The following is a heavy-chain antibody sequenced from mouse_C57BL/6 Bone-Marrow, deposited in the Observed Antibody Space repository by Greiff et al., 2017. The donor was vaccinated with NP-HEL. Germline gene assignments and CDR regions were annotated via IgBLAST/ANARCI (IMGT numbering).Heavy chain of an antibody. CDR2: ISSGSSTI. J-gene: IGHJ3*01. Sequence: EVKLVESGGGLVKPGGSLKLSCAASGFTFSDYGMHWVRQAPEKGLEWVAYISSGSSTIYYADTVKGRFTSYRDNAKNTLFLQMTSLRSEDTAMYYCARNYDYLFAYWGQGTLVTVSA. CDR3: ARNYDYLFAY. CDR1: GFTFSDYG. D-gene: IGHD2-4*01. V-gene: IGHV5-17*01.